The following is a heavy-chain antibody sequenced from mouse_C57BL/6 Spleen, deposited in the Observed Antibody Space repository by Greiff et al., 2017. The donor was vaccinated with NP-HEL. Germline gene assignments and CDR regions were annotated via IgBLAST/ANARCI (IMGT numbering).Heavy chain of an antibody. CDR2: IDPSDSYT. CDR1: GYTFTSYW. Sequence: QVQLQQPGAELVMPGASVKLSCKASGYTFTSYWMHWVKQRPGQGLEWIGEIDPSDSYTNYNQKFKGQSTLTVDKSSCTAYMQLSSLTSADSAVYYCARREGYGWGFAYWGQGTLVTVSA. CDR3: ARREGYGWGFAY. V-gene: IGHV1-69*01. J-gene: IGHJ3*01. D-gene: IGHD2-2*01.